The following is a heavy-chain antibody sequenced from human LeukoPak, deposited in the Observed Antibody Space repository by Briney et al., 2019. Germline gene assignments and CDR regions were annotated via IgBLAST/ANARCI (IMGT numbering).Heavy chain of an antibody. V-gene: IGHV3-48*03. CDR3: ASDSAGVY. CDR2: ISSSGSNI. D-gene: IGHD2-15*01. CDR1: GFTFSIYD. Sequence: GGSVRLSCAASGFTFSIYDMNWVRQAPGKGLEGVSYISSSGSNILYTHSVKGRFTISRDNAKNSLYLQTDSQRAEDTAVYYCASDSAGVYWGQGTLVTVSS. J-gene: IGHJ4*02.